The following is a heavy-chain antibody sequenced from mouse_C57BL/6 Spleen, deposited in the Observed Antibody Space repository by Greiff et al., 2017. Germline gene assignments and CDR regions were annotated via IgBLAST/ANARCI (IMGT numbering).Heavy chain of an antibody. D-gene: IGHD2-2*01. V-gene: IGHV1-62-2*01. CDR2: FYPGSGSI. CDR1: GYTFTEYT. J-gene: IGHJ3*01. Sequence: QVHVKQSGAELVKPGASVKLSCKASGYTFTEYTIHWVKQRSGQGLEWIGWFYPGSGSIKYNEKFKDKATLTADKSSSTVYMELSRLTSEDSAVYFCARHEDGGWGYAWFAYWGQGTLVTVSA. CDR3: ARHEDGGWGYAWFAY.